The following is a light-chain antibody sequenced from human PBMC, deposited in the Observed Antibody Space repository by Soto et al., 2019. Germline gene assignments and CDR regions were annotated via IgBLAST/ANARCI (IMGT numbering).Light chain of an antibody. CDR1: QSVSSTY. CDR3: QQYGSSPALT. CDR2: GAS. J-gene: IGKJ4*01. Sequence: EIVLTRSPGTLSLSPGERATLSCRASQSVSSTYLAWYQQKPGQAPRLLIYGASSRATGIPDRFSDSGSGTDFTLTISRLEPEDFAVYYCQQYGSSPALTFGGGTKVEIK. V-gene: IGKV3-20*01.